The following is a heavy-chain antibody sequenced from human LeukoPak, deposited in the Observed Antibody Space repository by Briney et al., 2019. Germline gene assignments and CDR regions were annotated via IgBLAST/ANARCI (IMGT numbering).Heavy chain of an antibody. Sequence: GGSLRLSCAASGFTFSSYWMSWVRQAPGKGLEWVANIKQDGSEKYYVDSVRGRFTISRDNAKNSLYLQMNSLRAEDTAVYYCARAADYYGSGSGYYFDYWGQGTLATVSS. J-gene: IGHJ4*02. D-gene: IGHD3-10*01. CDR2: IKQDGSEK. CDR3: ARAADYYGSGSGYYFDY. CDR1: GFTFSSYW. V-gene: IGHV3-7*01.